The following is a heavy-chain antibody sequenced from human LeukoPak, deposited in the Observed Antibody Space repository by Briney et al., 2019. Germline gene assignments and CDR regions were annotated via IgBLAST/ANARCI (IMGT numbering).Heavy chain of an antibody. V-gene: IGHV3-30*03. Sequence: GGSLRLSCAASGFTFSSYGMHWVRQAPGKGLEWVAVISYDGSNKYYADSVKGRFTISRDNSKNTLYLQMNSLRAEDTAVYYCASGDNYDSSGYYQSFDYWGQGTLVTVSS. CDR2: ISYDGSNK. CDR1: GFTFSSYG. D-gene: IGHD3-22*01. J-gene: IGHJ4*02. CDR3: ASGDNYDSSGYYQSFDY.